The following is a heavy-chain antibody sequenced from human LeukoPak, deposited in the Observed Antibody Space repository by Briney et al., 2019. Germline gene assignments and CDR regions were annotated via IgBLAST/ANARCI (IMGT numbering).Heavy chain of an antibody. V-gene: IGHV4-59*01. CDR2: ISYSGST. CDR3: ATDGNFDL. J-gene: IGHJ2*01. CDR1: GVSIRTYS. D-gene: IGHD1-26*01. Sequence: PSETLSLTCTVSGVSIRTYSWSWIRQPPGKGLEWIGYISYSGSTSYNPSLRSRVTISVDTSKNQFSLKLSSVTAADTAVYYCATDGNFDLWGRGTLVTVSS.